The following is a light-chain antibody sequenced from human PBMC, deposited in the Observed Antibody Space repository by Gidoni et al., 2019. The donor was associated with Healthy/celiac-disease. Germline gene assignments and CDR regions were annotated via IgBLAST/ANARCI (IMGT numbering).Light chain of an antibody. CDR3: QQYYSYPHT. V-gene: IGKV1-8*01. CDR1: QGISSY. CDR2: AAS. J-gene: IGKJ3*01. Sequence: AIRMTQSPSSFSASTVDRVTITCRASQGISSYLAWYQQKPGKAPKLLIYAASTLQSGVPSRFSGSGSGTDFTLTISCLQSEDFATYYCQQYYSYPHTFGPGTKVDIK.